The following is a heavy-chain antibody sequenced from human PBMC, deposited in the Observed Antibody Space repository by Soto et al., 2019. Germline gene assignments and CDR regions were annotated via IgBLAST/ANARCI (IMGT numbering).Heavy chain of an antibody. V-gene: IGHV1-3*01. J-gene: IGHJ5*02. CDR3: ARETARYYGSGSYFPNGFDP. CDR1: GYTFTSYA. CDR2: INAGNGNT. Sequence: ASVTVSCKASGYTFTSYAIHWVRQAPGQRLEWMGWINAGNGNTKYSQKFQGRVTITRDTSASTAYMERSSLRSEDTAVYYWARETARYYGSGSYFPNGFDPWGQGTLVTVSS. D-gene: IGHD3-10*01.